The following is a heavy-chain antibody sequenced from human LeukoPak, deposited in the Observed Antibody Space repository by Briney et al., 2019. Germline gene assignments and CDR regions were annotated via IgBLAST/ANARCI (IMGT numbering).Heavy chain of an antibody. Sequence: GASVKVSCKASGYTFTSYYMHWVRQAPGQGLEWMGIINPSGGSTSYAQKFQGRVTMTRDTSTSTVYMELSSLRSEDTAVYYCAREDPIEVDILTVNHFDYWGQGTLVTVSS. CDR1: GYTFTSYY. CDR3: AREDPIEVDILTVNHFDY. CDR2: INPSGGST. V-gene: IGHV1-46*01. J-gene: IGHJ4*02. D-gene: IGHD3-9*01.